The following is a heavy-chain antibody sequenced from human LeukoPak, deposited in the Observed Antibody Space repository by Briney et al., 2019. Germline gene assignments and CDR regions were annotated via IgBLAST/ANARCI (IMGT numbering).Heavy chain of an antibody. Sequence: PSETLSLTCAVSGGSISSNSYYWGWIRQPAGKGLEWIGRIYTSGSTNYNPSLKSRVTMSVDTSKNQFSLKLSSVTAADTAVYYCARQYIDILTGYHRGELYWYFDLWGRGTLVTVSS. CDR1: GGSISSNSYY. J-gene: IGHJ2*01. CDR2: IYTSGST. CDR3: ARQYIDILTGYHRGELYWYFDL. D-gene: IGHD3-9*01. V-gene: IGHV4-61*02.